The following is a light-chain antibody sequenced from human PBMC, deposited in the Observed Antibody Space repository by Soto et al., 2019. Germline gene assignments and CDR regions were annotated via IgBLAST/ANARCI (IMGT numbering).Light chain of an antibody. CDR3: QSYDSSLSGV. J-gene: IGLJ1*01. CDR2: EVN. V-gene: IGLV2-14*01. CDR1: SSDVGGYKY. Sequence: QSALTQPASVSGSPGQSITISCTGTSSDVGGYKYVSWYQQHPGKAPKLMIYEVNNRPSGVSNRFSGSKSGNTASLTISGLQAEDEADYYCQSYDSSLSGVFGSGTKLTVL.